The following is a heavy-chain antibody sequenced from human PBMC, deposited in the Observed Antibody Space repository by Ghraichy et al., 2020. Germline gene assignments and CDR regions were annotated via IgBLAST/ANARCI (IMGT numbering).Heavy chain of an antibody. CDR1: GFTFSSYG. CDR2: ISYDGSNK. D-gene: IGHD6-19*01. V-gene: IGHV3-30*03. Sequence: GGSLRLSCAASGFTFSSYGMHWVRQAPGKWLEWVAVISYDGSNKYYADSVKGRFTISRDNSKNTLYLQMNSLRAEDTAVYYCATSIAVAGLDYWGQGTLVTVSS. J-gene: IGHJ4*02. CDR3: ATSIAVAGLDY.